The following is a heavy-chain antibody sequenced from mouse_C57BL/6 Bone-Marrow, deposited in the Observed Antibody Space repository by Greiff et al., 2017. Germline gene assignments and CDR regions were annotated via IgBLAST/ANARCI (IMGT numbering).Heavy chain of an antibody. CDR3: ARSCGNDVGYAMDY. CDR1: GYAFSSSW. J-gene: IGHJ4*01. D-gene: IGHD2-2*01. Sequence: QVQLQQSGPELVKPGASVKISCKASGYAFSSSWMHWVKQRPGQGLEWLGRIYPGDGNNNYNGKFKGKATLTADKSSSTAYRQLSSLTSEDSAVYFCARSCGNDVGYAMDYWGQGTSVTVSS. V-gene: IGHV1-82*01. CDR2: IYPGDGNN.